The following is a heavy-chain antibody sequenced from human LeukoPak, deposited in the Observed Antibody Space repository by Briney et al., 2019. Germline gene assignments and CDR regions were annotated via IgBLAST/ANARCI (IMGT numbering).Heavy chain of an antibody. V-gene: IGHV3-23*01. Sequence: GGSLRLSCAASGFTFSSYAMSWVRQAPGKGLEWVSAISGSGGSKYYADSVKGRFTISRDNSKNTLYLQMNSLRAEDTAVYYCAKDVAIFGVVDAFDIWGQGTMVTVSS. CDR3: AKDVAIFGVVDAFDI. CDR2: ISGSGGSK. CDR1: GFTFSSYA. J-gene: IGHJ3*02. D-gene: IGHD3-3*01.